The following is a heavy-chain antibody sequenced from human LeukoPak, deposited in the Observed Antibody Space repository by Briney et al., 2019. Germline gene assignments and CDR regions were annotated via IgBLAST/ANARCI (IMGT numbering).Heavy chain of an antibody. J-gene: IGHJ3*02. CDR1: GFTFSDSY. CDR3: ARDRYSSGWYGAFDI. Sequence: PGGSLRLSCAASGFTFSDSYMSWIRQAPGKGLEWVSYISSSGSTIYYADSVKGRFTISRDNAKNSLYLQMNSLRAEDTAVYYCARDRYSSGWYGAFDIWGQGTMVTVSS. V-gene: IGHV3-11*04. CDR2: ISSSGSTI. D-gene: IGHD6-19*01.